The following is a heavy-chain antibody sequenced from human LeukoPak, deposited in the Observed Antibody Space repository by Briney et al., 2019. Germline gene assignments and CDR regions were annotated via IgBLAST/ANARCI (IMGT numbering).Heavy chain of an antibody. J-gene: IGHJ6*03. CDR2: ISYSGTT. CDR3: AKGKAGHYHSVTDEYYYYMDV. CDR1: GGSFSGFY. V-gene: IGHV4-34*01. Sequence: PSETLSLTCVVDGGSFSGFYWTAVRQAPGKRREWIGEISYSGTTKYNPYLKSRVTIEVDTSKKQISLNLSSMTAADTAVYYCAKGKAGHYHSVTDEYYYYMDVWGKGTTVIVSS. D-gene: IGHD3-9*01.